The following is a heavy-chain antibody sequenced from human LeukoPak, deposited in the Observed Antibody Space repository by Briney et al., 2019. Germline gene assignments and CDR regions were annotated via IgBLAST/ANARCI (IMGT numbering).Heavy chain of an antibody. Sequence: GGSLRLSCAASGFTVSSNYVSWVRQAPGKGLEWVSVIYSGGSTYYADSVKGRFTISRDNSKNTLYLQMNSLRAEDTAVYYCARGPGSLRPFDPWGQGTLVTVSS. CDR3: ARGPGSLRPFDP. J-gene: IGHJ5*02. CDR1: GFTVSSNY. CDR2: IYSGGST. V-gene: IGHV3-66*01. D-gene: IGHD4-17*01.